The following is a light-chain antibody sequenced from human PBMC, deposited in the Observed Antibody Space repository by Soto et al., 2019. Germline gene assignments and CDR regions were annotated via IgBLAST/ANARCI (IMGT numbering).Light chain of an antibody. V-gene: IGKV3-20*01. J-gene: IGKJ1*01. CDR3: KQYGSSPRT. CDR2: GAS. Sequence: EIVFTQSPGTLSLSPGERATLSCRASQSVSSSYLAWFQQKPGQAPRLLIYGASTRATGIPDRFSGSGSGTDFTLNIRRMEPEELAVYYCKQYGSSPRTVGQGTKVDIK. CDR1: QSVSSSY.